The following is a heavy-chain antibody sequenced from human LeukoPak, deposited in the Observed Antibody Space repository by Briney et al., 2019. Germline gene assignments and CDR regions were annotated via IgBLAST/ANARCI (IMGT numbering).Heavy chain of an antibody. V-gene: IGHV3-21*01. J-gene: IGHJ4*02. Sequence: GGSLRLSCAASGFTFISYSINWVRQAPGKGLEWVSSISTNSHYIYYADSVKGRFTISRDNAKTSLYLQMHRLRAEDTAVYYCARGYYFDYWGQGTLVTVSS. CDR3: ARGYYFDY. CDR2: ISTNSHYI. CDR1: GFTFISYS.